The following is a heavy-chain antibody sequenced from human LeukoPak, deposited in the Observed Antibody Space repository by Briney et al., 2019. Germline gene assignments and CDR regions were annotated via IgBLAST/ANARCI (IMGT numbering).Heavy chain of an antibody. J-gene: IGHJ4*02. CDR3: ARDLSAAFDF. CDR2: LVYDERS. V-gene: IGHV3-33*05. Sequence: GGSLRLSCAASGFPFSSYGMHWVRQAPGKGLEWVARLVYDERSDYANSVKGRFSISRDNSKNTLFLDMSDLRVEDTAVYYCARDLSAAFDFWGQGVLVTVFS. CDR1: GFPFSSYG. D-gene: IGHD6-19*01.